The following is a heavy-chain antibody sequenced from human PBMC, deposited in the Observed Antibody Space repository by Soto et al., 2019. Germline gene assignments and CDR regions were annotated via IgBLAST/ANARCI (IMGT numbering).Heavy chain of an antibody. CDR1: GGSISSYY. Sequence: PSETLSLTCTVSGGSISSYYWSWIRQPPGKGLEWIGYIYYSGSTNYNPSLKSRVTISVDTSKNQFSLKLSSVTAADTAVYYCATSEGYSYGYYYYYGMDVWGQGTKVTVYS. V-gene: IGHV4-59*01. D-gene: IGHD5-18*01. CDR2: IYYSGST. J-gene: IGHJ6*02. CDR3: ATSEGYSYGYYYYYGMDV.